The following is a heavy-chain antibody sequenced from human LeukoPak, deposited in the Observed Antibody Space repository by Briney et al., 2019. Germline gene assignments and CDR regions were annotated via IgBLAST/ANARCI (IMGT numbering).Heavy chain of an antibody. V-gene: IGHV3-11*01. CDR1: GFTFSDYY. CDR3: AKFRLPSTVATAMIHSYFFDY. D-gene: IGHD5-18*01. J-gene: IGHJ4*02. Sequence: PGGSLRLSCAASGFTFSDYYMSWIRQAPGKGLEWVSYISSSGSTIYYADSVKGRFTISRDNAKNSLYLQMNSLRAEDTAVYYCAKFRLPSTVATAMIHSYFFDYWGQGTLVTVSS. CDR2: ISSSGSTI.